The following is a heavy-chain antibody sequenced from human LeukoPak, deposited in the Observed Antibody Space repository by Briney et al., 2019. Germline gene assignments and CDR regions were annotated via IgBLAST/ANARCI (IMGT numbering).Heavy chain of an antibody. CDR2: IYHSGST. J-gene: IGHJ4*02. Sequence: SRTLSLTCAVSGGSISSGGYSWSWIRQPPGKGLEWIGYIYHSGSTYYNPSLKSRVTISVDRSKNQFSLKLSSVTAADTAVYYCARAGITIANYYFDYWGQGTLVTVSS. D-gene: IGHD3-10*01. V-gene: IGHV4-30-2*01. CDR3: ARAGITIANYYFDY. CDR1: GGSISSGGYS.